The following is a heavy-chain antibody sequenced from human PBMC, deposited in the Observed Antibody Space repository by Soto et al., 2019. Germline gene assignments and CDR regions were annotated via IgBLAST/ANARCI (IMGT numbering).Heavy chain of an antibody. CDR3: ARSPGVLRFLEWLLGCFVP. CDR2: ISYSGST. Sequence: SETLSLTCTVSGGSISSSSYYWGWIRQPPGKGLEWIGSISYSGSTFYNPSLKSRVTIYVDTSKNQFSLELSSVTAADTAVYYCARSPGVLRFLEWLLGCFVPWGRATLVTVP. CDR1: GGSISSSSYY. V-gene: IGHV4-39*01. D-gene: IGHD3-3*01. J-gene: IGHJ5*02.